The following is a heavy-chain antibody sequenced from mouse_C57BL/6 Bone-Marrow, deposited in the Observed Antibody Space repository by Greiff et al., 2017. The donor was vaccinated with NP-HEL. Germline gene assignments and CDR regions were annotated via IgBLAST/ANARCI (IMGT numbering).Heavy chain of an antibody. J-gene: IGHJ3*01. CDR1: GFSLSTSGLG. Sequence: QVTLKVSGPGILQSSQTLSLTCSFSGFSLSTSGLGVSWIRQPSGKGLEWLAHIYWDDDKRYKPSPKSRPTISKDTSRNQLCLTITSVDTADTATYYCTRVDKGFAYWGQGTLVTVSA. V-gene: IGHV8-12*01. CDR2: IYWDDDK. D-gene: IGHD3-2*01. CDR3: TRVDKGFAY.